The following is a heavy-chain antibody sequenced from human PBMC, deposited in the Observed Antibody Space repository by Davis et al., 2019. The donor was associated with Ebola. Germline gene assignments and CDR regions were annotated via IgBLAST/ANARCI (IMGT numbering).Heavy chain of an antibody. Sequence: GESLKISCEAPGFTFSIYGMHWVRQAPGKGLEWVSTDGLNSDTVYYADSVKGRFSMSRDPSRDTIYLQMNGLRADDTAIYYRAKGDLEMAKPVRGMDVWGRGTTVTVSS. D-gene: IGHD5-24*01. CDR3: AKGDLEMAKPVRGMDV. J-gene: IGHJ6*02. V-gene: IGHV3-NL1*01. CDR1: GFTFSIYG. CDR2: DGLNSDTV.